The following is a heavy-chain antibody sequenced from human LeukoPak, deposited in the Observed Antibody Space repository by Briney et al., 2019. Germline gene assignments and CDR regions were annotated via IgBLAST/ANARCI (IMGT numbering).Heavy chain of an antibody. CDR3: AKRVYDSSGYYFGYYFDY. V-gene: IGHV3-23*01. D-gene: IGHD3-22*01. CDR2: ISGSGGST. Sequence: GGSPRLSCAASGFTFSSYAMSWVRQAPGKGLEWVSAISGSGGSTYYADSVKGRFTISRDNSKNTLYLQMNSLRAEDTAVYYCAKRVYDSSGYYFGYYFDYWGQGTLVTVSS. CDR1: GFTFSSYA. J-gene: IGHJ4*02.